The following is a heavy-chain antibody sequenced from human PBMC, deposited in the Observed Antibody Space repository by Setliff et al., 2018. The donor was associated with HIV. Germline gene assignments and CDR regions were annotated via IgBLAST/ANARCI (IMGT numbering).Heavy chain of an antibody. Sequence: PGGSLRLSCAASGFTFSSYGMHWVRQAPGKGLEWVAFIRYDGSNKYYADSVKGRFTISRDNSKNTLYLQLDSLSAEDAAVYFCARDGHLYGQPFDYWGQGALVTVSS. CDR3: ARDGHLYGQPFDY. V-gene: IGHV3-30*02. CDR2: IRYDGSNK. D-gene: IGHD3-10*01. J-gene: IGHJ4*02. CDR1: GFTFSSYG.